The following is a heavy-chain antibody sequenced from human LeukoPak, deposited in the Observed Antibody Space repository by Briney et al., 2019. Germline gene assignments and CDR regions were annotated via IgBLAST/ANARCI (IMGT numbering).Heavy chain of an antibody. J-gene: IGHJ6*04. D-gene: IGHD2-8*01. CDR1: GFTFSSYS. Sequence: PGGSLRLSCAASGFTFSSYSMNWVRQAPGKGLEWVSSISSSSSYIYYADSVKGRFTISRDNAKNSLYLQMNSLRAEDTAVYYCAREDAIAPYYYGMDVWGKGTTVTVSS. CDR2: ISSSSSYI. CDR3: AREDAIAPYYYGMDV. V-gene: IGHV3-21*01.